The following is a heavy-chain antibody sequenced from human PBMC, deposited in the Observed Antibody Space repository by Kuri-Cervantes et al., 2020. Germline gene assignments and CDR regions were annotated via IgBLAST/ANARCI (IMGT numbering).Heavy chain of an antibody. Sequence: GGSLRLSCAASGFTFSSYAMSWVRQAPGKGLEWVSAISGSGGSTYYADSVKGRFTISRDNSKNTLYLQMNSLKTEDTAVYYCTTDQSSSSAYYYYYYMDVWGKGTTVTVSS. J-gene: IGHJ6*03. D-gene: IGHD6-6*01. CDR1: GFTFSSYA. CDR2: ISGSGGST. CDR3: TTDQSSSSAYYYYYYMDV. V-gene: IGHV3-23*01.